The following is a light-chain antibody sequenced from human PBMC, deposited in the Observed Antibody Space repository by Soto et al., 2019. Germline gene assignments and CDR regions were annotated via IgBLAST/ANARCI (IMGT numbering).Light chain of an antibody. CDR1: QSISSW. Sequence: DIQMTQSPATLSGSVGDRVTITCRASQSISSWLARYQQKPGKAPKLLIYKASGLESGVPSRFSGSGSGTEFTLTISSLQPDDFATYYCQQYNSYSVTFGQGTKVDIK. CDR3: QQYNSYSVT. V-gene: IGKV1-5*03. J-gene: IGKJ1*01. CDR2: KAS.